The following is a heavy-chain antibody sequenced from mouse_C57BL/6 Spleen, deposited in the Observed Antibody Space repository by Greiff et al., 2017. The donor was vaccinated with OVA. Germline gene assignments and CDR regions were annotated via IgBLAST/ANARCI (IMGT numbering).Heavy chain of an antibody. V-gene: IGHV14-3*01. CDR1: GFNIKNTY. Sequence: EVQLQESVAELVRPGASVKLSCTASGFNIKNTYMHWVKQRPEQGLEWIGRIDPATGNTKYAPKFQGKATITADTSSNTAYLQLSSLTSEDTAIYYCARKFTTVVATGGAMDYWGQGTSVTVSS. J-gene: IGHJ4*01. D-gene: IGHD1-1*01. CDR2: IDPATGNT. CDR3: ARKFTTVVATGGAMDY.